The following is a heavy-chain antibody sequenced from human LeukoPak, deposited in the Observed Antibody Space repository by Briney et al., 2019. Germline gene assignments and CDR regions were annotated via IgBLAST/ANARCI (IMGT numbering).Heavy chain of an antibody. D-gene: IGHD2-2*01. CDR2: IIPIFGTA. CDR1: GGTFSSYA. Sequence: SVKVSCKASGGTFSSYAISWVRQAPGQGLEWMGGIIPIFGTANYAQKFQGRVTITADESTSTAYMELSSLRSEDTAVYYCARGQIVVVPAAMGYGWFDRWGQGTLVTVSS. V-gene: IGHV1-69*13. CDR3: ARGQIVVVPAAMGYGWFDR. J-gene: IGHJ5*02.